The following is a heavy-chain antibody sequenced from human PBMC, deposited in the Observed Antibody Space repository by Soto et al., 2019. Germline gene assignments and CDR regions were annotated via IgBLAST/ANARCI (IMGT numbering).Heavy chain of an antibody. Sequence: QVQLVQSGAEVKKPGASVKVSCKPSGYTFTSYAMHRVRQAPVHRLEWMGWINAGNGNTKYSQKFQGRVTITRDTSASTAYMELSSLRSEDTAVYYCARGGLALMDVWGQGTTVTVSS. J-gene: IGHJ6*02. CDR2: INAGNGNT. CDR1: GYTFTSYA. CDR3: ARGGLALMDV. D-gene: IGHD3-16*01. V-gene: IGHV1-3*01.